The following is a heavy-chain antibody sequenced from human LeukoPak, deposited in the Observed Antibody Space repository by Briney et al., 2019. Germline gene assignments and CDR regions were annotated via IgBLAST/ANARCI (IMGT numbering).Heavy chain of an antibody. Sequence: MSSETLSLTCAVYGGSFSGYYWSWIRQPPGKGLEWIGEINHSGNTNYNPSLKSRVTISVDTSKNQFSLKLSSVTAADTAVYYCARHEWSEQQLAQGDYWGQGTLVTVSS. V-gene: IGHV4-34*01. CDR3: ARHEWSEQQLAQGDY. J-gene: IGHJ4*02. CDR2: INHSGNT. D-gene: IGHD6-13*01. CDR1: GGSFSGYY.